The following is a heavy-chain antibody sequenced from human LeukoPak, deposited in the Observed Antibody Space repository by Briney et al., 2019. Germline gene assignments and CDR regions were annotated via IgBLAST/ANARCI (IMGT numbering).Heavy chain of an antibody. D-gene: IGHD6-19*01. V-gene: IGHV4-39*07. Sequence: SETLSLTCSVSDGSISSIPYCGGWVRQPPGRGLEWIGSICYNGRTYYKPSLKSRVTISVDTSKNQFSLKLSSVTAADTAVYYCARVFGDYSSGWYGRDLDYWGQGTLVTVSS. J-gene: IGHJ4*02. CDR1: DGSISSIPYC. CDR3: ARVFGDYSSGWYGRDLDY. CDR2: ICYNGRT.